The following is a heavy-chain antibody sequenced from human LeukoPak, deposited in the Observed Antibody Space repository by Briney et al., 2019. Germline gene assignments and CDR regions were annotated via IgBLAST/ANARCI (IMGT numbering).Heavy chain of an antibody. CDR3: AKSGLSAFDF. J-gene: IGHJ3*01. D-gene: IGHD3-16*01. Sequence: GGSLRLSCVASRFTLSSYAMHWVRQAPGKGLEWVAVISYDGSNKYYADSVKGRFTISRDNSKNTLYLQMNSLRAEDTAVYYCAKSGLSAFDFWGQGTMV. V-gene: IGHV3-30-3*01. CDR1: RFTLSSYA. CDR2: ISYDGSNK.